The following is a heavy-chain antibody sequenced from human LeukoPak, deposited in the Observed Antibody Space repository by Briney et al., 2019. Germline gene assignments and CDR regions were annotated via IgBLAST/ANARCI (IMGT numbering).Heavy chain of an antibody. D-gene: IGHD6-6*01. V-gene: IGHV4-59*12. CDR2: IYYSGNT. CDR1: GGSISSYY. Sequence: SETLSLTCTVSGGSISSYYWSWIRQPPGKGLEWIGYIYYSGNTDYNPSLKSRVTMSIDTSKNQFSLKLSSVTAADTAVYYCARGHSTSSSYFCNGMDVWGQGTTVTVSS. J-gene: IGHJ6*02. CDR3: ARGHSTSSSYFCNGMDV.